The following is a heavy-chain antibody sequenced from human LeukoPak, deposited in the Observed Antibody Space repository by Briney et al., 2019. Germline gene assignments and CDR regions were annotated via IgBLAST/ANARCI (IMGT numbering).Heavy chain of an antibody. CDR3: ARGPWYYDFWSGYPFDY. V-gene: IGHV1-8*01. D-gene: IGHD3-3*01. CDR1: GYTFTSYD. Sequence: GASVKVSCKASGYTFTSYDINWVRQATGQGLEWMGWTNPNSGNTGYAQKFQGRVTMTRNTSISTAYMELSSLRSEDTAVYYCARGPWYYDFWSGYPFDYWGQGTLVTVSS. J-gene: IGHJ4*02. CDR2: TNPNSGNT.